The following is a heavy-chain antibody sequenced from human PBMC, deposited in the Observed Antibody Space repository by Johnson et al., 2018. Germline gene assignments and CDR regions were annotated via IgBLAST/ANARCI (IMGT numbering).Heavy chain of an antibody. CDR3: AKEGLYYFYMDV. CDR2: ISYDGFNK. Sequence: VQLVETGGGVVQPGRSLRLSCAVSGFTFSNYGMHWVRQAPGKGLAWVAVISYDGFNKYYADSVKGRFTISRDNSKSTLFLQMNSLRADDTAVYCCAKEGLYYFYMDVWGKGTTVTVSS. V-gene: IGHV3-30*18. J-gene: IGHJ6*03. CDR1: GFTFSNYG.